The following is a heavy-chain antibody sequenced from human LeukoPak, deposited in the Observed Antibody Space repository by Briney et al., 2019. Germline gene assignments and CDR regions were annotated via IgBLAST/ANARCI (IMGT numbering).Heavy chain of an antibody. CDR2: ISGSGGST. J-gene: IGHJ4*02. D-gene: IGHD3-10*01. Sequence: ASVKVSCKASGGTFSSYAMSWVRQAPGKGLEWVSAISGSGGSTYYADSVKGRFTISRDNSRNTLYLQMNSLRAEDTAVYYCAKEDTYYYGSGSYRNFDYWGQGTLVTVSS. CDR1: GGTFSSYA. CDR3: AKEDTYYYGSGSYRNFDY. V-gene: IGHV3-23*01.